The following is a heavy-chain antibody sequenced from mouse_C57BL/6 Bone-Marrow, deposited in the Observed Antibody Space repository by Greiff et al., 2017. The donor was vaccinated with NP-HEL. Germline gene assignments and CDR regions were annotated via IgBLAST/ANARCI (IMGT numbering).Heavy chain of an antibody. Sequence: VQLQESGAELARPGASVKLSCKASGYTFTSYGISWVKQRTGQGLEWIGEIYPRSGNTYYNEKFKGKATLTADKSSSTAYMELRSLTSEDSAVYFCARRRLYAMDYWGQGTSVTGSS. CDR3: ARRRLYAMDY. J-gene: IGHJ4*01. V-gene: IGHV1-81*01. CDR2: IYPRSGNT. CDR1: GYTFTSYG. D-gene: IGHD1-1*01.